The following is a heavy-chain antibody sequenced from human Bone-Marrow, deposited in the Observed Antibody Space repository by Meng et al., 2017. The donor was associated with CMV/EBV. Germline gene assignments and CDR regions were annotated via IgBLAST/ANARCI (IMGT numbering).Heavy chain of an antibody. CDR2: IYSGGST. CDR1: GFTVSSNY. D-gene: IGHD6-13*01. J-gene: IGHJ4*02. CDR3: ARLSSSWYYFDY. V-gene: IGHV3-53*01. Sequence: GGSLRLSCAASGFTVSSNYMSWVRQAPGKGLEWVSVIYSGGSTYYADSVKGRFTISRDNSKNTLYLQMNSLRAEDTAVYYCARLSSSWYYFDYWGQGTLVPVSS.